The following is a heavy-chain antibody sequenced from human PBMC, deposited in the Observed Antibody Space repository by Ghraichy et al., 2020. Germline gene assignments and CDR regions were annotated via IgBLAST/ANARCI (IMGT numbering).Heavy chain of an antibody. J-gene: IGHJ4*02. Sequence: GGSLRLSCVASGFTFSEYWMTWVRQAPGKGLEWVANIKQDGSAKYYVDSVEGRFTISRDNAKNSVYLQMDSLRAEDTAVFYCAGEWGSSSPYPTYRFDYWGQGALVTVSS. V-gene: IGHV3-7*03. CDR3: AGEWGSSSPYPTYRFDY. CDR1: GFTFSEYW. CDR2: IKQDGSAK. D-gene: IGHD6-6*01.